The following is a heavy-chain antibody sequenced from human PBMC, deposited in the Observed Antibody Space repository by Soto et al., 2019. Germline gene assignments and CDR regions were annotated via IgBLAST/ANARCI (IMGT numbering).Heavy chain of an antibody. D-gene: IGHD3-22*01. J-gene: IGHJ4*02. Sequence: PGGSLRLSCAVSGFIVSSDYMSWVRQAPGKGLEWVSVIYSGGNTYYADSVKGRFTISRVNSKNTLYLQMNSLRAEDTAVYYCARVLTYNHGSSGYYSPRYFDYWGQGTLVTVSS. V-gene: IGHV3-53*01. CDR2: IYSGGNT. CDR3: ARVLTYNHGSSGYYSPRYFDY. CDR1: GFIVSSDY.